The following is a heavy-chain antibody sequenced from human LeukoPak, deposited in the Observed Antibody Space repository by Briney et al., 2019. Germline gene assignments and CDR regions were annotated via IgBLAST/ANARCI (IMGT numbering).Heavy chain of an antibody. J-gene: IGHJ4*02. CDR2: FTTAGDTT. CDR1: GFSSNTYA. CDR3: AKVRATGYSTFDY. V-gene: IGHV3-23*01. D-gene: IGHD3-9*01. Sequence: PGGSLRLSCVAPGFSSNTYAMSWVRQAPGKGLEWVSGFTTAGDTTHYADSVKGRFTVSRDNSKNTLYLEMNSLRADDTAVYFCAKVRATGYSTFDYWGQGTLVTVFS.